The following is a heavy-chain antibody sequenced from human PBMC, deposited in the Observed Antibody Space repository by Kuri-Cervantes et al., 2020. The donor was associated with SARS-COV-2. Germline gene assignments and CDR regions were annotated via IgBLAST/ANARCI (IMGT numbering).Heavy chain of an antibody. CDR3: ARDLLNYYDSSGYGY. Sequence: GESLKISCAASGFTFSDYYMSWIRQAPGKGLEWVSYISSSGSTMYYADSVKGRFTISRDNAKNSLYLQMNSLRAEDTAVYYCARDLLNYYDSSGYGYWGQGTLVTVSS. CDR2: ISSSGSTM. CDR1: GFTFSDYY. D-gene: IGHD3-22*01. V-gene: IGHV3-11*01. J-gene: IGHJ4*02.